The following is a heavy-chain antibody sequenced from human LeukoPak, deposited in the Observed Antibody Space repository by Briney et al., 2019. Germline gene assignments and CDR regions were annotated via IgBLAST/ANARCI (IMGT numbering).Heavy chain of an antibody. Sequence: ASVKVSCKASGYTFTGCYMHWVRQAPGQGLEWMGWINPNSGGTNYAQKFQGRVTMTRDTSISTAYMELSRLRSDDTAVYYCARLQVPAALPIDYWGQGTLVTVSS. D-gene: IGHD2-2*01. J-gene: IGHJ4*02. CDR1: GYTFTGCY. V-gene: IGHV1-2*02. CDR3: ARLQVPAALPIDY. CDR2: INPNSGGT.